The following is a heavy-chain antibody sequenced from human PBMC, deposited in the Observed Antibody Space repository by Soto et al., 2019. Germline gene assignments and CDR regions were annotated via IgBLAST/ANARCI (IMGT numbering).Heavy chain of an antibody. V-gene: IGHV1-8*01. D-gene: IGHD3-10*01. Sequence: ASVKVSCKASGDTFTTYDINWVLQATGHGLEWMGWINPNSGNIGYAQRFQGRVTMTRDTAIRTAYMEVSSLRSDDTAVYYCARGRASGSYYLLDYWGQGTLVTVSS. CDR2: INPNSGNI. J-gene: IGHJ4*02. CDR1: GDTFTTYD. CDR3: ARGRASGSYYLLDY.